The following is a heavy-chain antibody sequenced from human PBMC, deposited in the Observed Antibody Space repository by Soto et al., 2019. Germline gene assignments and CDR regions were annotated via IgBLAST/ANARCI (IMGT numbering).Heavy chain of an antibody. CDR1: GGSVSSGSYY. Sequence: PSETLSLTCTVSGGSVSSGSYYWSWIRQPPGKGLEWIGYIYYGGSTNYNPSLKSRVTISVDTSKNQFSLKLSSVTAADTAVYYCARARELLLYAIDYWGQGTLVTVSS. CDR3: ARARELLLYAIDY. CDR2: IYYGGST. J-gene: IGHJ4*02. V-gene: IGHV4-61*01. D-gene: IGHD2-2*02.